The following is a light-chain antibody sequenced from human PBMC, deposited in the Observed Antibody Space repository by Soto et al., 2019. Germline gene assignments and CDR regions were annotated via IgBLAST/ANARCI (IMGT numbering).Light chain of an antibody. J-gene: IGKJ1*01. V-gene: IGKV1-5*01. CDR3: QQYYNFRWT. CDR1: QSISWW. CDR2: DGS. Sequence: GQRVTITCRASQSISWWLAWYQQKQGKAPKLLISDGSTLESGVPLRFRGDGSGTDFSLTISSLQPDDVATYYCQQYYNFRWTFGQGT.